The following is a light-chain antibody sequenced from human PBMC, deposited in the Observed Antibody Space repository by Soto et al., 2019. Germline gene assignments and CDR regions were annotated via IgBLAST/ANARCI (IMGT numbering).Light chain of an antibody. CDR3: QRYDTLPLT. V-gene: IGKV1-33*01. Sequence: DIQMTQSPSSLSVSVGDRVTITCQASQDIRNYLNWYQRKPGRAPKLLIYDASNLETGVPSRFSGRRSGTDFTFTISSLQPEDVATYYCQRYDTLPLTFGGGTKVDLK. J-gene: IGKJ4*01. CDR2: DAS. CDR1: QDIRNY.